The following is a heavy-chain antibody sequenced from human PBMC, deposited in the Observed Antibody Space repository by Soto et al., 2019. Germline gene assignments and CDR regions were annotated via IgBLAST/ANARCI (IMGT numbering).Heavy chain of an antibody. J-gene: IGHJ3*01. CDR3: AKDLDIVIERVAIVIDTFDF. D-gene: IGHD3-16*02. CDR1: GFTFSSYA. CDR2: ISGSGGST. V-gene: IGHV3-23*01. Sequence: GGSLRLSCAASGFTFSSYAMSWVRQAPGKGLEWVSAISGSGGSTFYSDSVKGRFTISRANSKTILYMQMNSLRPEDTAVYNWAKDLDIVIERVAIVIDTFDFGGKGTMVPVS.